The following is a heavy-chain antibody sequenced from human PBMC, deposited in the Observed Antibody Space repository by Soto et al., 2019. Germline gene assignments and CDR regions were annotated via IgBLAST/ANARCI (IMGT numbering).Heavy chain of an antibody. V-gene: IGHV1-69*12. J-gene: IGHJ5*02. D-gene: IGHD1-1*01. Sequence: QVQLVQSGAEVKKPGSSVKVSCKASGGTFSSYAISWVRQAPGQGLEWMGGIIPIFGTANYAQKFQGRVTITADESTSRAYRELSSRRSEDTAVYYCAREYWAAAAGTRYNWFDPWGQGTLVTVSS. CDR1: GGTFSSYA. CDR3: AREYWAAAAGTRYNWFDP. CDR2: IIPIFGTA.